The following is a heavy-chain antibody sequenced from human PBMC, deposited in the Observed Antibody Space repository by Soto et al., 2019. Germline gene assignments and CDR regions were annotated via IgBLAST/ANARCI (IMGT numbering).Heavy chain of an antibody. V-gene: IGHV1-69*13. Sequence: GASVKVSCKASGGTFSSYSINWVRQAPGQGLEWMGEIIPIFGTANYPQKFQGRVTITADESTSTAYMELSSLRSEDTAVYYCARDGGRHSGGIDYWGQGTLVTVSS. J-gene: IGHJ4*02. CDR1: GGTFSSYS. D-gene: IGHD1-26*01. CDR3: ARDGGRHSGGIDY. CDR2: IIPIFGTA.